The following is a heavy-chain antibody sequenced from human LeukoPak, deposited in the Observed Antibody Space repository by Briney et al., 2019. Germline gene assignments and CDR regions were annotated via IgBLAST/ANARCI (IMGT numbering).Heavy chain of an antibody. CDR1: GFTFSRYA. CDR2: ISGSGGST. CDR3: AKGHWSDY. J-gene: IGHJ4*02. D-gene: IGHD2-8*02. V-gene: IGHV3-23*01. Sequence: GGSLRLSCAVAGFTFSRYAMGWVRQAAGKGLEWVSAISGSGGSTYYADSVKGRFTISRDNSKNTLYLQMNSLRAEDTAVYYCAKGHWSDYWGQGTLVTVSS.